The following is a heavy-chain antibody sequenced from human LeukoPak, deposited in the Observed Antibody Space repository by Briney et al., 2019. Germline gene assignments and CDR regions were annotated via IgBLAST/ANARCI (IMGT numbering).Heavy chain of an antibody. CDR2: IVVGSGNT. CDR3: AVAYYYDSSGYYSAYGMDV. CDR1: GFTFTSSA. J-gene: IGHJ6*02. V-gene: IGHV1-58*02. D-gene: IGHD3-22*01. Sequence: SVKVSCKASGFTFTSSAMQWVRQARGQRLEWIGWIVVGSGNTNYAQKFQERVTITRDMSTSTAYMELSSLRSEGTAVYYCAVAYYYDSSGYYSAYGMDVWGQGTTVTVSS.